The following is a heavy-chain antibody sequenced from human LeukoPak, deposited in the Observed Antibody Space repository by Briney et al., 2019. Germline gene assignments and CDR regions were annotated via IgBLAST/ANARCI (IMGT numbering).Heavy chain of an antibody. D-gene: IGHD2-2*01. CDR3: AREEDEMVPAATYVQH. Sequence: GGSLRLSCAASGFTVSSNYMSRVRQAPGKGLGWVSVIYSGGSTYYADPVKGRYTISRENPKNTLYLKMNSLRAEDTAVYYCAREEDEMVPAATYVQHWGQGTLVTVSS. CDR2: IYSGGST. CDR1: GFTVSSNY. V-gene: IGHV3-53*01. J-gene: IGHJ1*01.